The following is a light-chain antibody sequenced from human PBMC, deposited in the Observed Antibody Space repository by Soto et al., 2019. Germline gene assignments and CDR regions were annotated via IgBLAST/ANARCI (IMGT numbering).Light chain of an antibody. CDR1: TRDIAGYNY. CDR2: QVT. Sequence: QSALTQPASVSGSLGQSITISCTGTTRDIAGYNYISWYQQLPGKAPKLMIYQVTIRPSGISNRFSGSKSGNTASLTISGLQAEDEAVYYCTSFSSSTSLYVFGTGTKVTVL. V-gene: IGLV2-14*01. J-gene: IGLJ1*01. CDR3: TSFSSSTSLYV.